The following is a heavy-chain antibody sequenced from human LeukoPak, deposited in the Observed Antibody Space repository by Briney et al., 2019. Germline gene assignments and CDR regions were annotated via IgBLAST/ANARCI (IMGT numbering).Heavy chain of an antibody. CDR1: GFTFRSSE. V-gene: IGHV3-48*03. CDR3: ARDGSAWFDY. CDR2: ISGSGSSI. J-gene: IGHJ5*01. D-gene: IGHD6-19*01. Sequence: GGCLRLSCAASGFTFRSSEMNWVRQAPGKGLEWVSYISGSGSSIFYAGSVKGRFTISRDNARNSLFLQMNTLRAEDTAVYYCARDGSAWFDYWGQGALVTVSS.